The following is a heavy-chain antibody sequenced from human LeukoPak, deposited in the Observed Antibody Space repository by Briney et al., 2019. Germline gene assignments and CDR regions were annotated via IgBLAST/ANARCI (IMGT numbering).Heavy chain of an antibody. V-gene: IGHV1-69*05. CDR1: RGTFSSYA. CDR3: ATHSSGWWVEPYYYMDV. Sequence: ASVKASCKASRGTFSSYAISWVRQAPGQGLEWMGGIIPIFGTANYAQKFQGRVTITTDESTSKAYMELSSLRSEDTAVYYCATHSSGWWVEPYYYMDVWGTGTTVTVSS. J-gene: IGHJ6*03. CDR2: IIPIFGTA. D-gene: IGHD6-19*01.